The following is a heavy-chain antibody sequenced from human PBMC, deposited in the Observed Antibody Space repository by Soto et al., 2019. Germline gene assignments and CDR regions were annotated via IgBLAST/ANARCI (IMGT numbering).Heavy chain of an antibody. Sequence: TLSLTCTVSGVSISSGGYYWSWIRQHPGKGLEWIGYIYYSGSTYYNPSLKSRVTISVDTSKNQFSLKLSSVTAADTAVYYCARALGSIAFGFDYWGQGTLVTVSS. CDR2: IYYSGST. J-gene: IGHJ4*02. D-gene: IGHD3-16*01. CDR1: GVSISSGGYY. CDR3: ARALGSIAFGFDY. V-gene: IGHV4-31*03.